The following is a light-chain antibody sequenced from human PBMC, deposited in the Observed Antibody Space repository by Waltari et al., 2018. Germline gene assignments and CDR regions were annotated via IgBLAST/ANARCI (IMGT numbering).Light chain of an antibody. CDR1: NIGGNS. CDR3: QVWDSSSDRVI. V-gene: IGLV3-21*01. CDR2: HDN. Sequence: SYVLTQAPSVSVAPGKPAKISCGAYNIGGNSFDWYQQKSGQAPVAVIWHDNKRPSGIPERFSGSNFGNTATLTISRVEGGDEADYYCQVWDSSSDRVIFGGGTKLSVL. J-gene: IGLJ2*01.